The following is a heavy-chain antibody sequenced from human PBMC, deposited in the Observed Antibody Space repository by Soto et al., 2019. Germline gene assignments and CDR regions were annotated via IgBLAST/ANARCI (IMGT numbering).Heavy chain of an antibody. CDR3: AKEVIRFGEFPPNWFDP. CDR2: ISGSGGST. V-gene: IGHV3-23*01. D-gene: IGHD3-10*01. Sequence: GGSLRLSCAASGFTFSSYAMSWVRQAPGKGLEWASAISGSGGSTYYADSVKGRFTISSDNSKNKQYLQMNSLRAEDTAVYYCAKEVIRFGEFPPNWFDPWGQGTLVTAPQ. J-gene: IGHJ5*02. CDR1: GFTFSSYA.